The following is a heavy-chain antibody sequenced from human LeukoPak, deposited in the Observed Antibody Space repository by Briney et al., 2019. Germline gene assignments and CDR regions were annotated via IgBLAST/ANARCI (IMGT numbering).Heavy chain of an antibody. V-gene: IGHV3-7*05. CDR3: ARGNFRRNGYNFDN. D-gene: IGHD5-24*01. CDR2: IKQDGSEK. CDR1: GFTFSSYW. J-gene: IGHJ4*02. Sequence: GGSLRLSCAASGFTFSSYWMSWVRQAPGKGLEWVANIKQDGSEKYYVDSVKGRFTISRDNAKNSLYLQMNSLRAEDTAVYYCARGNFRRNGYNFDNWGQGTLVTVSS.